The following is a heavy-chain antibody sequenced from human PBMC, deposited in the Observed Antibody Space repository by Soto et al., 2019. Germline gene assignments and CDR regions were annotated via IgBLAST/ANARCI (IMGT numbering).Heavy chain of an antibody. CDR3: ARGWGYDSTDYYYAY. Sequence: QVQLVQSGAEVRKPGSSVRVSCKASGGSFNRHTISWVRQAPGQGLEWMGGIIPIFGTANHAQKFQGRVTIIAHENTSTVYMELSSLRSDDTAIYYCARGWGYDSTDYYYAYWGQGTLVIVSS. D-gene: IGHD3-22*01. CDR1: GGSFNRHT. CDR2: IIPIFGTA. J-gene: IGHJ4*02. V-gene: IGHV1-69*01.